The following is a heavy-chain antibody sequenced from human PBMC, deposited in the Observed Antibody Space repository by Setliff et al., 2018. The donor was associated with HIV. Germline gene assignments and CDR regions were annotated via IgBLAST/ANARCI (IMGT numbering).Heavy chain of an antibody. D-gene: IGHD2-8*01. J-gene: IGHJ4*02. CDR1: GYNFVDYS. Sequence: GESLKISCEGSGYNFVDYSIAWVRQVPGKGLEWMVIIYPVYSETRYSPSFQGPGTISADKSITTAYLQWSSLGASDNAMYYCARAEDTVLKLYVVTPPYFDYWGQGTLVTVSS. CDR3: ARAEDTVLKLYVVTPPYFDY. CDR2: IYPVYSET. V-gene: IGHV5-51*01.